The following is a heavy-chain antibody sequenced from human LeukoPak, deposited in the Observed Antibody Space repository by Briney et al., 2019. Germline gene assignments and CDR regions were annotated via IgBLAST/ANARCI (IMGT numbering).Heavy chain of an antibody. CDR3: ARSIRKGWLDP. Sequence: SETLSLTCTVSVGSISDYYWSWIRQSPGKGLEWIGYIYNSGSTNYNPSLKGRVTISVDTSKNQFSLKLSSVTAADTAVYYCARSIRKGWLDPWGQGTLVTVSS. V-gene: IGHV4-59*08. CDR1: VGSISDYY. J-gene: IGHJ5*02. CDR2: IYNSGST.